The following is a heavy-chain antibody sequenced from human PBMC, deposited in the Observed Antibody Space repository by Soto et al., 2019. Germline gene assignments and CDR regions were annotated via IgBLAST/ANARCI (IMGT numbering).Heavy chain of an antibody. CDR1: GDSVSSNSAA. D-gene: IGHD2-15*01. J-gene: IGHJ6*02. CDR2: TYYRSKWYN. CDR3: ARDPLKHCSGGSCYSGGMDV. V-gene: IGHV6-1*01. Sequence: SQTLSLTCAISGDSVSSNSAAWNWIRQSPSRGLEWLGRTYYRSKWYNDYAVSVKSRITINPDTSKNQFSLQLNSVTPEDTAVYYCARDPLKHCSGGSCYSGGMDVWGQGTTVTVSS.